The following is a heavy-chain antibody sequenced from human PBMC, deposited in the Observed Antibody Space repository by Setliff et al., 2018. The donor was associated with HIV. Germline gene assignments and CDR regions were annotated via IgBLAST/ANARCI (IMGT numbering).Heavy chain of an antibody. CDR1: GFTFSIYD. Sequence: GGSLRLSCAASGFTFSIYDMNWVRQAPGKGLEWVSSISVDNTTIYYADSVKGRFTISRDSAKNSLYLEMNSLGAEDTAVYYCATDLAGGDDYWGQGTLVTVSS. D-gene: IGHD6-19*01. V-gene: IGHV3-48*03. CDR2: ISVDNTTI. J-gene: IGHJ4*02. CDR3: ATDLAGGDDY.